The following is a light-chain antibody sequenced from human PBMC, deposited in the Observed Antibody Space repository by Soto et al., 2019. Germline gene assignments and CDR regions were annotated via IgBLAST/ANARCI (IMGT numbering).Light chain of an antibody. CDR1: QSIRDIY. J-gene: IGKJ4*01. Sequence: EIVLTQSPGTLSLSPGQRATLSCRASQSIRDIYLAWYQHKPGQAPRLLIYGASIRATGIPDRFSGSGSGTDFTLTISRLEPEDFAVYYCQQYVSSPWAFGGGTKVEIK. CDR2: GAS. CDR3: QQYVSSPWA. V-gene: IGKV3-20*01.